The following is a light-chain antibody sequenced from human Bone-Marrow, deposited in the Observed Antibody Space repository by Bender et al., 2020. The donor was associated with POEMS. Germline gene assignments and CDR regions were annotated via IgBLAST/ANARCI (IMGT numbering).Light chain of an antibody. V-gene: IGLV2-14*03. Sequence: QSALTQPASVSGSPGQSITISCTGTSSDIGGYNYVSWYQQHPGKAPKLVIYDVSHWPSGVSHRFLGSKSGSTASLTISGLQAEDEADYYCCASAGSSTLVFGGGTKLTVL. CDR3: CASAGSSTLV. J-gene: IGLJ3*02. CDR2: DVS. CDR1: SSDIGGYNY.